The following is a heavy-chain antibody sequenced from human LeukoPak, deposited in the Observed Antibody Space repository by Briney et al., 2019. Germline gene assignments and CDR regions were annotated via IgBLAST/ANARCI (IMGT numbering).Heavy chain of an antibody. CDR1: GGSLSSSSYY. CDR2: IYYSGRT. V-gene: IGHV4-39*01. J-gene: IGHJ4*02. D-gene: IGHD5-12*01. CDR3: ARRDIVATIDY. Sequence: PSETLSLTCTVSGGSLSSSSYYWAWIRQPPGKGLEWIGSIYYSGRTFYNPSLKSRLTISADTSKNQFSLKLTSVNAADTAVYYCARRDIVATIDYWGQGTLVTVSS.